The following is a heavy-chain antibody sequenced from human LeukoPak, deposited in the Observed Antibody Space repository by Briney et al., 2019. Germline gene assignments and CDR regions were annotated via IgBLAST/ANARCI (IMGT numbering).Heavy chain of an antibody. Sequence: GGSLRLSCAASGFTFSSYSMNWVRQAPGKGLEWVSYISSSSSTIYYADSVKGRFTISRDNAKNSLYLQMNSLRAEDTAVYYCARTTWIRELRYFDWVTWNYYGMDVWGQGTTVTVSS. D-gene: IGHD3-9*01. CDR3: ARTTWIRELRYFDWVTWNYYGMDV. CDR2: ISSSSSTI. V-gene: IGHV3-48*04. CDR1: GFTFSSYS. J-gene: IGHJ6*02.